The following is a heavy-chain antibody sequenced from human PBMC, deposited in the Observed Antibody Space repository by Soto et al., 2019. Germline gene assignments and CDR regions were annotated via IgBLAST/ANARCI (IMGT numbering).Heavy chain of an antibody. D-gene: IGHD3-22*01. CDR2: IIPIFGTA. CDR1: GGTFSSYA. J-gene: IGHJ4*02. CDR3: ASTDYYDSSGYYYEAAY. V-gene: IGHV1-69*13. Sequence: SVKVSCKASGGTFSSYAISWVRQAPGQGLEWMGGIIPIFGTANYAQKFQGRVTITADESTSTAYMELSSLRSEDTAVYYCASTDYYDSSGYYYEAAYWGQGTLVTVSS.